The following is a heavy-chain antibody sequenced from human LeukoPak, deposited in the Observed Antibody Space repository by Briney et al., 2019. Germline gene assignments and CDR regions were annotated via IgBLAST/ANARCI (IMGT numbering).Heavy chain of an antibody. J-gene: IGHJ6*03. CDR3: ARVRDGYNYYYYYMDV. V-gene: IGHV4-59*01. D-gene: IGHD5-24*01. CDR2: IYYSGST. Sequence: SETLSLTCTVSGGPISSYYWSWIRQPPGKGLEWIGYIYYSGSTNYNPSLKSRVTISVDTSKNQFSLKLSSVTAADTAVYYCARVRDGYNYYYYYMDVWGKGTTVTVSS. CDR1: GGPISSYY.